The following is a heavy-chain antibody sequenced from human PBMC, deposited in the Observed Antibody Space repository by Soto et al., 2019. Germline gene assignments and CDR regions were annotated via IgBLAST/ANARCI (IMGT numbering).Heavy chain of an antibody. Sequence: ASVRVSCKASGGSFSRCGISWVRQAPGQGLEWVGGIIPVFGRPNYAQRFRGRLTITADESTNTVYLELIDLRSEDTAVYYCAREGSGYNLWGQGTQVTVAA. CDR1: GGSFSRCG. CDR3: AREGSGYNL. D-gene: IGHD5-12*01. J-gene: IGHJ1*01. CDR2: IIPVFGRP. V-gene: IGHV1-69*13.